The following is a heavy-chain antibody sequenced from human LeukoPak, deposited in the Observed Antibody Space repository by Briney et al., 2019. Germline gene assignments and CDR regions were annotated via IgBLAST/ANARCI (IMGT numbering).Heavy chain of an antibody. D-gene: IGHD1-14*01. J-gene: IGHJ4*02. CDR3: ARVPEPIGYFDY. CDR1: GGSISSGGYY. Sequence: PSETLSLTCTVPGGSISSGGYYWSWIRQPPGKGLERIGYIYHSGSTYYNPSLKSRVTISVDRSKNQFSLKLSSVTAADTAVYYCARVPEPIGYFDYWGQGTLVTVSS. V-gene: IGHV4-30-2*01. CDR2: IYHSGST.